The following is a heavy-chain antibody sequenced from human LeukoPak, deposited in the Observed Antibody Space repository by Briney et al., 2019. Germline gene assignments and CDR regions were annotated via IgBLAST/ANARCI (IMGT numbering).Heavy chain of an antibody. J-gene: IGHJ4*02. V-gene: IGHV4-31*03. CDR1: GASIGGGGYY. D-gene: IGHD5-12*01. CDR3: ARSKYSGYNNHFDS. CDR2: IYHSGST. Sequence: SQTLSLTCTVSGASIGGGGYYWSCIRQHPGKGLEWIGYIYHSGSTYYNPSLKSRITMSVDTSKNQFSLRLSSVTAADTAVYYCARSKYSGYNNHFDSWGQGALVTVSS.